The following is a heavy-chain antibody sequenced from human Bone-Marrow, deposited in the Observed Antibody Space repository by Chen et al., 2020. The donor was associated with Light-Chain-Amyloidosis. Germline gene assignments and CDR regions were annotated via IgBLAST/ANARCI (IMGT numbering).Heavy chain of an antibody. CDR2: IYNSGTT. CDR3: GRDNIGGVDF. CDR1: GGSMDYYY. D-gene: IGHD3-16*01. Sequence: QVQLRESGPGLVKPSETLSLTCTVSGGSMDYYYWNWIRQPPGKGLEWIGYIYNSGTTNYNPSLRSRVTMSVDMSKKQFSLKLSSVTAADTAVYYCGRDNIGGVDFWGQGTPVTVSS. J-gene: IGHJ4*02. V-gene: IGHV4-59*01.